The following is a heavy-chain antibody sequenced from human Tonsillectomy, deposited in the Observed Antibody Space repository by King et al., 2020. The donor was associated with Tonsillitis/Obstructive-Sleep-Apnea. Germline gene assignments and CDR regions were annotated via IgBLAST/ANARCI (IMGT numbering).Heavy chain of an antibody. D-gene: IGHD5-12*01. CDR1: GYSFASYW. CDR3: ARGGIGYDFAFDI. V-gene: IGHV5-10-1*01. J-gene: IGHJ3*02. CDR2: IYPSDSYA. Sequence: PLVQSGAEVKEPGESLRISCKGSGYSFASYWINWVRQMPGKGLEWMGKIYPSDSYANYSPSFKGHVTFSVDKSISTAHLQWSSLRASDNAMYYCARGGIGYDFAFDIWGQGTMVTVSS.